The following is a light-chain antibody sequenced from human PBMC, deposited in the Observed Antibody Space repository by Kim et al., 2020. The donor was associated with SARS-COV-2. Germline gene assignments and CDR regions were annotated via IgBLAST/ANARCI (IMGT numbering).Light chain of an antibody. V-gene: IGLV3-19*01. CDR2: DKD. CDR1: SLRNYY. Sequence: ALGQTVRITCQGDSLRNYYASWYQQKPGQAPVLVIYDKDHRPSGIPDRFSGSSSGNTASLTITGAQAEDEADYYCNSRDSSGNHWVFGGGTQLTVL. CDR3: NSRDSSGNHWV. J-gene: IGLJ3*02.